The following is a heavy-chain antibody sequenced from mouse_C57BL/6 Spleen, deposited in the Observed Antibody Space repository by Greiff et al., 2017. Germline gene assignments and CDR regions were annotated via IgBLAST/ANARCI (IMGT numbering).Heavy chain of an antibody. Sequence: QVQLQQPGAELVMPGASVKLSCKASGYTFTSYWMHWVKQRPGQGLEWIGEIDPSDSYTNYNQKFKGKSTLTVDKSSSTAYMQLSSLTSEDSAVYYCARDCGSSHFDYWGQGTSLTVSS. CDR1: GYTFTSYW. V-gene: IGHV1-69*01. CDR3: ARDCGSSHFDY. J-gene: IGHJ2*02. CDR2: IDPSDSYT. D-gene: IGHD1-1*01.